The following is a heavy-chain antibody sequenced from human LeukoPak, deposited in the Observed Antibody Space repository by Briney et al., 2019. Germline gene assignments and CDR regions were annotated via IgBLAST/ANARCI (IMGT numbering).Heavy chain of an antibody. CDR2: ISSSSSTI. CDR1: GFTFSSYS. D-gene: IGHD3-9*01. CDR3: ARERYFDWLYYYYYYYGMDV. J-gene: IGHJ6*02. V-gene: IGHV3-48*02. Sequence: PGGSLRLSCAASGFTFSSYSMNWVRQAPGKGLEWVSYISSSSSTIYYADSVKGRFTISRDNAKNSLYLQMNSLRDEDTAVYYCARERYFDWLYYYYYYYGMDVWGQGTTVTVSS.